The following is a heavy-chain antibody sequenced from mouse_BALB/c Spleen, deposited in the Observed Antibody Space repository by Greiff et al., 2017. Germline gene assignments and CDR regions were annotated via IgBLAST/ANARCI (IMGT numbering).Heavy chain of an antibody. CDR2: IYPGSGST. CDR3: TRWLSTFDY. J-gene: IGHJ2*01. Sequence: LQQPGSELVRPGASVKLSCKASGYTFTSYWMHWVKQRPGQGLEWIGNIYPGSGSTNYDEKFKSKATLTVDTSSSTAYMQLSSLTSEDSAVYYCTRWLSTFDYWGQGTTLTVSS. D-gene: IGHD2-2*01. V-gene: IGHV1S22*01. CDR1: GYTFTSYW.